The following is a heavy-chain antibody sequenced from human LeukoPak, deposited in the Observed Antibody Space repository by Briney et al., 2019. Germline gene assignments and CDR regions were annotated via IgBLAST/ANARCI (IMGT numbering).Heavy chain of an antibody. J-gene: IGHJ3*02. CDR1: GGSVSSGSYY. V-gene: IGHV4-39*07. D-gene: IGHD3-3*01. CDR3: ARGLDPNYDFMDAFDI. CDR2: IYYSGST. Sequence: SETLSLTCTVSGGSVSSGSYYWGWIRQPPGKGLEWIGNIYYSGSTYYNPSLKSRVTISVDTSKNQFSLKLSSVTAADTAVYYCARGLDPNYDFMDAFDIWGQGTMVTVSS.